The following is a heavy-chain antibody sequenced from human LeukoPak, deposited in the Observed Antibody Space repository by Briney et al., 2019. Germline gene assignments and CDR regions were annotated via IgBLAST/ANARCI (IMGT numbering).Heavy chain of an antibody. CDR1: GFTFCSYA. Sequence: PGGSLRLSCAASGFTFCSYAMSWVRPAPGKGLEWVSAISGSGGSTYYADSMKGRYTISRDNSKNTLYLQMNSLRAEDTAVYYCAKDPYDSSGYYLNWGQGTLVTVSS. D-gene: IGHD3-22*01. J-gene: IGHJ4*02. CDR2: ISGSGGST. V-gene: IGHV3-23*01. CDR3: AKDPYDSSGYYLN.